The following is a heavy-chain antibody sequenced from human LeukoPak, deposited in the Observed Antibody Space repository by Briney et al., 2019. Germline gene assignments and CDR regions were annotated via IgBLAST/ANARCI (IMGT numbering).Heavy chain of an antibody. Sequence: ASETLSLTCAVYGGSFSGYYWSWIRQPPGKGLEWIGDINHSGSTNYNPSLKSRVTISVDTSKNQFSLKLSSVTAADTAVYYCARGLRYCSSTSCYPRFDYWGQGTLVTVSS. CDR3: ARGLRYCSSTSCYPRFDY. CDR1: GGSFSGYY. J-gene: IGHJ4*02. V-gene: IGHV4-34*01. CDR2: INHSGST. D-gene: IGHD2-2*01.